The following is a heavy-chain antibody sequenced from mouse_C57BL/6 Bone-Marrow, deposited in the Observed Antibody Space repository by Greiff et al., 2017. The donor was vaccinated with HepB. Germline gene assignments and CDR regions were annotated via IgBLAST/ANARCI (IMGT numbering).Heavy chain of an antibody. CDR2: IYPRSGNT. Sequence: VKLVESGAELARPGASVKLSCKASGYTFTSYGISWVKQRTGQGLEWIGEIYPRSGNTYYNEKFKGKATLTADKSSSTAYMELRSLTSEDSAVYFCAIYYYGSSYVDYWGQGTTLTVSS. D-gene: IGHD1-1*01. CDR3: AIYYYGSSYVDY. CDR1: GYTFTSYG. V-gene: IGHV1-81*01. J-gene: IGHJ2*01.